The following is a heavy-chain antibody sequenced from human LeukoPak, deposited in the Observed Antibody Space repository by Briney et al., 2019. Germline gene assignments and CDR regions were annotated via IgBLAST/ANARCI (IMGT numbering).Heavy chain of an antibody. CDR3: AKIFPPSYYYDSSGYYDPFDY. D-gene: IGHD3-22*01. CDR1: GFTFDDYA. V-gene: IGHV3-43*02. CDR2: ISGDGGST. J-gene: IGHJ4*02. Sequence: GGSLRLSCAASGFTFDDYAMHWVRQAPGKGLEWVSLISGDGGSTYYADSVKGRFTISRDNSKNSLYLQMNSLRTEDTVLYYCAKIFPPSYYYDSSGYYDPFDYWGQGTLVTVSS.